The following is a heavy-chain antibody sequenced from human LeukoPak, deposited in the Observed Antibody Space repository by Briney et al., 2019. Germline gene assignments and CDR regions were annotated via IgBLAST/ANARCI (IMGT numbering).Heavy chain of an antibody. CDR2: IYYSGST. CDR3: ARDRGGNFDY. Sequence: SQTLSLTCTVSGGSISSYYWSWIRQPPGKGLEWIGYIYYSGSTNYNPSLKSRVTISVDTSKNQFSLKLSSVTAADTAVYYCARDRGGNFDYWGQGTLVTVSS. V-gene: IGHV4-59*01. CDR1: GGSISSYY. J-gene: IGHJ4*02. D-gene: IGHD3-10*01.